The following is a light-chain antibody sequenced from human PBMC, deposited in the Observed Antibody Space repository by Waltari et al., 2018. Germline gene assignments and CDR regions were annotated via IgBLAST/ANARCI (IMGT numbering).Light chain of an antibody. J-gene: IGKJ4*01. V-gene: IGKV3-11*01. CDR3: QQRGNRPPVT. CDR2: DAS. Sequence: EIVLTQSPATLSLSPGERATLSCRASESLSNFLAWYQQRPGQAPRLLIYDASNRAPGIPARFSGSGSGTDFTLTISSLEPEDFAVYYCQQRGNRPPVTFGGGTKVEIK. CDR1: ESLSNF.